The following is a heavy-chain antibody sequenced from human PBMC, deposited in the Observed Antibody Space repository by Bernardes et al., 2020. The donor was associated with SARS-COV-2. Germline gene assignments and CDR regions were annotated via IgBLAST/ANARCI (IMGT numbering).Heavy chain of an antibody. D-gene: IGHD2-8*01. CDR2: ISGSGGST. CDR1: GFTFSSYA. Sequence: GGSLRLSCAASGFTFSSYAMSWVRQAPGKGLEWVSAISGSGGSTYYADSVKGRFTISRDNSKNTLYLQMNSLRAEDTAVYYCAKDDPDYCTNGVCLSGIDYWGQGTLVTVSS. CDR3: AKDDPDYCTNGVCLSGIDY. J-gene: IGHJ4*02. V-gene: IGHV3-23*01.